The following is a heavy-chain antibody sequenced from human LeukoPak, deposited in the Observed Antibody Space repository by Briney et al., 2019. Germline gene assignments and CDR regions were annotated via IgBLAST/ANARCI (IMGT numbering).Heavy chain of an antibody. CDR3: ASLVAGPAFDP. CDR1: SGSFSSYY. D-gene: IGHD6-19*01. V-gene: IGHV4-4*07. Sequence: SETLSLTCTVSSGSFSSYYWNWIRQPAGKGLEWIGRIYITGSTNYNPSLKSRVTISVDTSKNQFSLKLSSVTAADTAVYYCASLVAGPAFDPWGQGTLVTVSS. CDR2: IYITGST. J-gene: IGHJ5*02.